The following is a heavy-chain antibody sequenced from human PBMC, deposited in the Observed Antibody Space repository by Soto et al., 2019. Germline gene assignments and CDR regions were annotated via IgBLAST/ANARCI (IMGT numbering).Heavy chain of an antibody. J-gene: IGHJ5*02. Sequence: QVQLVESGGGVVQPGRSLRLSCAASGFTFSSYGMHWVRQAPGKGLEWVAVIWYDGSNKYYADSVKGRFTISRDNSKNTLYLQMNSLRAVDTAVYYWAREMSGPFDPWGQGTLVTVSS. CDR1: GFTFSSYG. V-gene: IGHV3-33*01. CDR2: IWYDGSNK. D-gene: IGHD3-10*01. CDR3: AREMSGPFDP.